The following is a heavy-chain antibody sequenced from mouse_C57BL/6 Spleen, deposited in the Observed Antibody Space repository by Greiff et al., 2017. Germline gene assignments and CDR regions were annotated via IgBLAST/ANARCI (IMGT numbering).Heavy chain of an antibody. D-gene: IGHD3-3*01. CDR2: ISDGGSYT. Sequence: EVQRVESGGGLVKPGGSLKLSCAASGFTFSSYAMSWVRQTPEKRLEWVATISDGGSYTYYPDNVKGRFTISRDNAKNNLYLQMSHLKSEDTARYYCAREKGAWFAYWGQGTLVTVSA. CDR3: AREKGAWFAY. V-gene: IGHV5-4*01. CDR1: GFTFSSYA. J-gene: IGHJ3*01.